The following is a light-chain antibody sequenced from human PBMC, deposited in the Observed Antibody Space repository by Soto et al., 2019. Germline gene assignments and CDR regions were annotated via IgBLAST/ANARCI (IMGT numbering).Light chain of an antibody. CDR3: QQRHMWPIT. V-gene: IGKV3-11*01. CDR1: QSFRGL. J-gene: IGKJ5*01. Sequence: EVVLTQSPVTLSLSPGERATLSCRASQSFRGLLAWYQQKPGQAPRLLIYDAYNRATGIPPRFSGSGSGKDFTLTISSLEREDPAVYYCQQRHMWPITFGQGTRLEIK. CDR2: DAY.